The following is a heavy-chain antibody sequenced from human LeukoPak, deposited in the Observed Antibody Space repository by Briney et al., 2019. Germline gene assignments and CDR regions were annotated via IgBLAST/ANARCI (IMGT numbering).Heavy chain of an antibody. CDR3: ARGTAVAGIDC. V-gene: IGHV4-34*01. Sequence: PSETLSLTCAVYGGSFSGYYWSWIRQPPGKGLEWIGEINHSGSTNYNPSLKSRVTISVDTSKNQFSLKLSSVTAADTAVYYCARGTAVAGIDCWGQGTLVTVSS. CDR1: GGSFSGYY. D-gene: IGHD6-19*01. CDR2: INHSGST. J-gene: IGHJ4*02.